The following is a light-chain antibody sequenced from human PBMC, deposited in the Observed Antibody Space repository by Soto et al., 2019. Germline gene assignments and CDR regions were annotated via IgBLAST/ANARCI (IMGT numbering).Light chain of an antibody. V-gene: IGLV1-51*01. CDR2: DNN. CDR1: SSNIGNNY. CDR3: GTWDISLSAGV. Sequence: QSLLTQPPSVSAAPGQKVTISCSGRSSNIGNNYLSRDQHLPGTDPKLLIYDNNKRTSGIPDRFSGSKSGASATLVNSRLQTGAEVDYYCGTWDISLSAGVFCEGSQLTAL. J-gene: IGLJ2*01.